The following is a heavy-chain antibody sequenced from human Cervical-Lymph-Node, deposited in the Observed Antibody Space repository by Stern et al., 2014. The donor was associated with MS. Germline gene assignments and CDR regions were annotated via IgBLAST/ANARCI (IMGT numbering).Heavy chain of an antibody. J-gene: IGHJ4*02. CDR2: INPVFGRT. Sequence: QVQLVQSGAEVKKPGSSMKVSCKASGGTFSTIEISWVRQAPGQGLEWVGGINPVFGRTHYAQKVQGRATIVADESTNTVNMKLSSLRSEDTAVYYCVRDQGGIAATWGQGTQVTVSS. CDR1: GGTFSTIE. D-gene: IGHD6-13*01. V-gene: IGHV1-69*01. CDR3: VRDQGGIAAT.